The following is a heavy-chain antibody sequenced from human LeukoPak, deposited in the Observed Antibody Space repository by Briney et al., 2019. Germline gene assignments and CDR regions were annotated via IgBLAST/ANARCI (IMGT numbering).Heavy chain of an antibody. CDR1: GFTFSSYS. CDR2: ISSSSSYI. CDR3: ARERPYYYGMDV. J-gene: IGHJ6*02. Sequence: GGSLRLSCAASGFTFSSYSMNWVRQAPGKGLEXXXXISSSSSYIYYADSVKGRFTISRDNAKNSLYLQMNSLRAEDTAVYYCARERPYYYGMDVWGQGTTVTVSS. V-gene: IGHV3-21*01.